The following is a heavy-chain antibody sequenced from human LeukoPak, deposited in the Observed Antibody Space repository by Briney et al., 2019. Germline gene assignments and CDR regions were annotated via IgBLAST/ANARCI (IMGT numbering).Heavy chain of an antibody. CDR1: GFTFSTYA. CDR3: AKIIAVAATGY. CDR2: ISNSGGTR. D-gene: IGHD6-19*01. V-gene: IGHV3-23*01. Sequence: SGGSLRLSCAASGFTFSTYAMTWVRQAPGKGLEWVSSISNSGGTRFYADSVKGRFTISRDNSKNTLYLQMNSLRAEDTAVYYCAKIIAVAATGYWGQGSLVTVPS. J-gene: IGHJ4*02.